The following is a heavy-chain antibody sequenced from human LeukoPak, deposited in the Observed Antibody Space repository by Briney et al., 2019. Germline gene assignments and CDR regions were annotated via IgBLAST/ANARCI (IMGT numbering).Heavy chain of an antibody. D-gene: IGHD1-7*01. CDR3: ARDQTISGTTWQYNWLDS. Sequence: PGGSLRLSCAASGFTVSSSYMSWVRQAPGKGLECVSVMDSGGRTYYADSVKGRFTISIDNSKNTLYLQMNSLRAEDTAVYYCARDQTISGTTWQYNWLDSWGQGTLVTVSS. J-gene: IGHJ5*01. CDR2: MDSGGRT. V-gene: IGHV3-53*01. CDR1: GFTVSSSY.